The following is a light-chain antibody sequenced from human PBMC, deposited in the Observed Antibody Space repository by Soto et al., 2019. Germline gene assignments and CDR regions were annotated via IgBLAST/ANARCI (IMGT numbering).Light chain of an antibody. CDR3: LLYFGDAQI. V-gene: IGLV7-43*01. CDR1: TGAVTSGSY. J-gene: IGLJ2*01. Sequence: QTVVTQEPSLTVSPGGTVTLTCASNTGAVTSGSYPNWLQQKPGQAPRALIYSTDNRHSWPPARFSGSLLGDKAALTLSDVQPEDEADYYCLLYFGDAQIFGGGTKVTVL. CDR2: STD.